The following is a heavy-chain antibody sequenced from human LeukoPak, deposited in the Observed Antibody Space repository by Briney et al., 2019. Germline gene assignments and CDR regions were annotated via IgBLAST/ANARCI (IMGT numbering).Heavy chain of an antibody. D-gene: IGHD6-13*01. J-gene: IGHJ4*02. CDR3: ARIRGSRYYFDY. Sequence: ESGPTLVNPTQTLTLTCTFSGFSLSTSGMCVSWIRQPPGKALEWLARIDWDGDKYYNTSLKTRLTISKDTSKNQVVLTMTNMGPVDTATYYCARIRGSRYYFDYWGQGTLVTVSS. CDR1: GFSLSTSGMC. V-gene: IGHV2-70*11. CDR2: IDWDGDK.